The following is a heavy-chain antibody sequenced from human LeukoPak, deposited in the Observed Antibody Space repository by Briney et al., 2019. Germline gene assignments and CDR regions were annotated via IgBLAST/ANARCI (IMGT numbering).Heavy chain of an antibody. J-gene: IGHJ2*01. V-gene: IGHV4-39*01. CDR3: ARHGVPGAYWYFDL. D-gene: IGHD2-8*01. CDR1: GGSISSGGYY. Sequence: SETLSLTCTVSGGSISSGGYYWSWIRQHPGKGLEWIGYIYYSGSTYYNPSLKSRITISVDTSKNQFSLKVSSVTAADTAVYYCARHGVPGAYWYFDLWGRGTLVTVSS. CDR2: IYYSGST.